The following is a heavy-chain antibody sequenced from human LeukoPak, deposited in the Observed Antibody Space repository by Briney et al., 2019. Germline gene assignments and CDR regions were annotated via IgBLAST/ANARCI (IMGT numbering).Heavy chain of an antibody. D-gene: IGHD5-18*01. CDR1: GYTLTSYG. CDR3: ARSPGQLWAYYYYMDV. V-gene: IGHV1-69*06. J-gene: IGHJ6*03. Sequence: SVKVSCKASGYTLTSYGISCVRQAPGQGLEWMGGIIPIFGTANYAQKFQGRVTITADKSTSTAYMELSSLRSEDTAVYYCARSPGQLWAYYYYMDVWGKGTTVTVSS. CDR2: IIPIFGTA.